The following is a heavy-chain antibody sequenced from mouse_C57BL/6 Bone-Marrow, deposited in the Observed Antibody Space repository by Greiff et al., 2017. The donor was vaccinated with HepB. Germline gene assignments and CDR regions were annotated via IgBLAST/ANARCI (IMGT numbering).Heavy chain of an antibody. V-gene: IGHV5-4*01. Sequence: DVKLVESGGGLVKPGGSLKLSCAASGFTFSSYAMSWVRQTPEKRLEWVATISDGGSYTYYPDNVKGRFTISRDNAKNNLYLQMSHLKSEDTAMYYCARDMITTGYYFDYWGQGTTLTVSS. CDR3: ARDMITTGYYFDY. CDR2: ISDGGSYT. D-gene: IGHD2-4*01. J-gene: IGHJ2*01. CDR1: GFTFSSYA.